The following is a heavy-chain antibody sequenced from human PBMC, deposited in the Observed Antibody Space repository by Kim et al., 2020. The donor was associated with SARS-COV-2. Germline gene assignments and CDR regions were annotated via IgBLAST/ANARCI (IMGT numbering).Heavy chain of an antibody. CDR1: GYAFSSYG. CDR3: ARDGSRYCSSTSCKSGYYYYGMDV. CDR2: ISAYNDNT. Sequence: ASVKVSCKASGYAFSSYGISWVRQAPGQALEWMGWISAYNDNTNSAKKLQGRVTMTTDTSTSTAYMELRSLRSDDTAVYYCARDGSRYCSSTSCKSGYYYYGMDVWGQGATVTVAS. J-gene: IGHJ6*02. V-gene: IGHV1-18*01. D-gene: IGHD2-2*01.